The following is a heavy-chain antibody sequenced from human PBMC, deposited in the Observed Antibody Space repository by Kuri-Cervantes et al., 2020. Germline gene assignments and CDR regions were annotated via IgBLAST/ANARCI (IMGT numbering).Heavy chain of an antibody. V-gene: IGHV3-21*01. J-gene: IGHJ4*02. CDR3: ARKACSGGTCHFDY. CDR2: ISSTSNSI. Sequence: GESLKSSCAASGFTFSYYSMNWVRQAPGKGLEWVSSISSTSNSISYADSVKGRFTISRDNAKNSLYLQMNSLRAEDTAVYYCARKACSGGTCHFDYWGQGTLVTVSS. CDR1: GFTFSYYS. D-gene: IGHD2-15*01.